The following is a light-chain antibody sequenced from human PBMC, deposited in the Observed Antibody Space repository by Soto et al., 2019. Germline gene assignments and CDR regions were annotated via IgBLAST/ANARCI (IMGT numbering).Light chain of an antibody. CDR3: QAWDSGTVV. Sequence: QPVLTQSPSASASLGASVKLTCTLSSGHSSYAIAWHQQQPEKGRRYLMKLNSDGSHSKGDGIPDRFSGSSSGAERYLTISSLQSEDESEYYCQAWDSGTVVFGGGTKVTVL. CDR2: LNSDGSH. J-gene: IGLJ2*01. V-gene: IGLV4-69*01. CDR1: SGHSSYA.